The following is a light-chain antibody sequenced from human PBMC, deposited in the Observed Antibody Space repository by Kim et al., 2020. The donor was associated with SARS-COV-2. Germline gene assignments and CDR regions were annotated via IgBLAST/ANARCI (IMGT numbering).Light chain of an antibody. V-gene: IGLV3-1*01. CDR3: QAWDSSTALV. CDR1: KLGDKY. J-gene: IGLJ2*01. CDR2: QDS. Sequence: VSPGQTASITCSGDKLGDKYACWYQQEPGQSPVLVIYQDSKRPSRIPERFSGSNSGNTATLTISGTQAMDEADYYCQAWDSSTALVFRGGTQLTVL.